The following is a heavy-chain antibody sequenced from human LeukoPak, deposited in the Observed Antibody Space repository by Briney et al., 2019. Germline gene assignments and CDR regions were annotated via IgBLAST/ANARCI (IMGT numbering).Heavy chain of an antibody. CDR3: ARGPLLWGSGAPFVRGMDV. CDR1: GQSLSRYD. D-gene: IGHD3-10*01. J-gene: IGHJ6*04. Sequence: SETLSLTCGLWGQSLSRYDWCGIRHPPGKGVEWGGQISKSGSTNYHPSLKSRVTISVDTSKNQFSLKLSSVTAADTAVYYCARGPLLWGSGAPFVRGMDVWGKGTTVTVSS. CDR2: ISKSGST. V-gene: IGHV4-34*01.